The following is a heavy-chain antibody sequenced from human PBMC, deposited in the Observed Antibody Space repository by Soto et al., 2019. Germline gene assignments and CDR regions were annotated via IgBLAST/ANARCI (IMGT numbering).Heavy chain of an antibody. V-gene: IGHV4-59*01. CDR3: ARGRGGTYDAFDI. Sequence: SETLSLTCTVSGCSISPDFWSWIRQPPGEGLEWIGYIFYSGTTNYSPSLRSRVSMSIGTSKNQFSLNLTSVTAADTAIYYCARGRGGTYDAFDIWGQGTMVT. CDR1: GCSISPDF. CDR2: IFYSGTT. J-gene: IGHJ3*02. D-gene: IGHD1-26*01.